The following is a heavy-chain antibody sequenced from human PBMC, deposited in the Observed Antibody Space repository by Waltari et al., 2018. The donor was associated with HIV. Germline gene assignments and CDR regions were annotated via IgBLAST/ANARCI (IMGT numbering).Heavy chain of an antibody. CDR1: GYTFTSYD. CDR2: MNPNSGNT. J-gene: IGHJ4*02. V-gene: IGHV1-8*01. Sequence: QVQLVQSGAEVKKPGASVKVSCKASGYTFTSYDINWVRPATGQGLEWMGWMNPNSGNTGYAQKFQGRVTMTRNTSISTAYMELSSLRSEDTAVYHCARSSRYYYDSSGHDYWGQGTLVTVSS. D-gene: IGHD3-22*01. CDR3: ARSSRYYYDSSGHDY.